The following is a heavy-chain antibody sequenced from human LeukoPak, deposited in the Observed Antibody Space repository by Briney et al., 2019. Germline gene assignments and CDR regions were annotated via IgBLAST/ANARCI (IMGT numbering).Heavy chain of an antibody. Sequence: PGGSLRLSCAGSGFTFSSYSMNWVRQAPGKGLEWVSSISTSGSYTYYADSVKGRFTISRDNVKNSLYLQMNSLRADDTAVYYCARGYSSSWYQFEYWGQGTLVTVSS. J-gene: IGHJ4*02. D-gene: IGHD6-13*01. V-gene: IGHV3-21*01. CDR3: ARGYSSSWYQFEY. CDR2: ISTSGSYT. CDR1: GFTFSSYS.